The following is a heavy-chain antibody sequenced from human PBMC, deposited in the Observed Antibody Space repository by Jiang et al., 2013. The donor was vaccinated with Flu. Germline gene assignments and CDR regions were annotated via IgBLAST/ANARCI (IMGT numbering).Heavy chain of an antibody. J-gene: IGHJ4*02. CDR2: IYPGDSDT. CDR3: ARQIEMVYYFDY. CDR1: GYSFTDYW. Sequence: VQLVESGAEVKKPGESLKISCKVSGYSFTDYWIAWVRQMPGKGLEWMGIIYPGDSDTRYSPSFQGQVTISADKSINTAYLQWASLKASDTAMYYCARQIEMVYYFDYWGRGNPRSPSPQ. D-gene: IGHD5-24*01. V-gene: IGHV5-51*01.